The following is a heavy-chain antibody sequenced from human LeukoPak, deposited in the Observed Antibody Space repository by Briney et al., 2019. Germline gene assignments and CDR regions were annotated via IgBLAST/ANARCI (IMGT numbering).Heavy chain of an antibody. Sequence: SETLSLTCTVSGGSISNGDHYWSWIRQPPGKGLEWIGEINHSGSTNYNPSLKSRVTISVDTSKNQFSLKLSSVTAADTAVYYCASRSYYYDSSGYSPDFDYWGQGTLVTVSS. CDR3: ASRSYYYDSSGYSPDFDY. V-gene: IGHV4-34*01. CDR1: GGSISNGDHY. J-gene: IGHJ4*02. CDR2: INHSGST. D-gene: IGHD3-22*01.